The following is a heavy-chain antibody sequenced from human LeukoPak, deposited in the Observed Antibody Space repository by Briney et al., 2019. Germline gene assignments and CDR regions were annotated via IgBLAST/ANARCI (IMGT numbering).Heavy chain of an antibody. Sequence: SGPTLLKPTPTLTLTCTFSGFSASTSGVGVSWIRQPPGKALEWLALIYRYDDKRYSPSLKSTLNITKDTSKNQVVLTMTNIAPLYTATYCCAHTTRDSWSGYPLGNSGDGTLVTVSS. J-gene: IGHJ4*01. D-gene: IGHD3-3*01. V-gene: IGHV2-5*01. CDR3: AHTTRDSWSGYPLGN. CDR2: IYRYDDK. CDR1: GFSASTSGVG.